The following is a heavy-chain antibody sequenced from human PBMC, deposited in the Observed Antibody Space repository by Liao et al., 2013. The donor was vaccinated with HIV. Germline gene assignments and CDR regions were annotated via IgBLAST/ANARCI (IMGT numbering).Heavy chain of an antibody. Sequence: QVQLQQWGAGLLKPSETLSLTCAVFGGSISSYYWSWIRQPAGKGLEWIGRIYTTGSTNYNPSLQSRVTMSVDTSKNQFSLKLSSVTAADTAVYYCARAEIWDGSGWTNWGQGTLVTVSS. CDR3: ARAEIWDGSGWTN. CDR2: IYTTGST. J-gene: IGHJ4*02. CDR1: GGSISSYY. D-gene: IGHD6-19*01. V-gene: IGHV4-59*10.